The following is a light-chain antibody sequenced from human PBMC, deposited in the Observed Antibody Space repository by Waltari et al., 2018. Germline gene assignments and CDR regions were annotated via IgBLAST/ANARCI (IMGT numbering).Light chain of an antibody. Sequence: DIVMTQSPDSLAVSLGERATINCKSSQSVLYSSNNKNYLTWYQQKPGQPPKFLIYWASTRESGVPDRFSGSASGTDFTLTISSLQAEDVAVYYCQQYYSAPYTFGQGTKLEIK. J-gene: IGKJ2*01. CDR2: WAS. V-gene: IGKV4-1*01. CDR3: QQYYSAPYT. CDR1: QSVLYSSNNKNY.